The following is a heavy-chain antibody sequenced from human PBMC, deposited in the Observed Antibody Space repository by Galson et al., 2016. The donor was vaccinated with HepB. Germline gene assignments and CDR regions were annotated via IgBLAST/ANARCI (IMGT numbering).Heavy chain of an antibody. CDR1: GSALSELA. CDR3: ATHSVVAGADEVTRSGFYGFDV. D-gene: IGHD6-19*01. V-gene: IGHV1-24*01. J-gene: IGHJ6*02. CDR2: LDPEDGEP. Sequence: SVKVSCKVSGSALSELALHWVRQAPGKGLEWMGDLDPEDGEPVYAQNFLGRLTMTEDTSADTAYIELSSLRSDDTAVYYCATHSVVAGADEVTRSGFYGFDVWGQGTTVTVSS.